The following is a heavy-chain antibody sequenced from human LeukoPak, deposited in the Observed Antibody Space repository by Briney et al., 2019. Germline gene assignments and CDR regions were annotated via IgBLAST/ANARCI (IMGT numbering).Heavy chain of an antibody. CDR3: ARECRIAVAGTAKLWFDP. CDR2: MNPNSGNT. J-gene: IGHJ5*02. Sequence: ASVKVSCKASGYTFTSYDINWVRQATGQGLEWMGWMNPNSGNTGYAQKFQGRVTMTRNTSISTAYMELSSLRSEDTAVYYCARECRIAVAGTAKLWFDPWGQGTLVTVSS. D-gene: IGHD6-19*01. CDR1: GYTFTSYD. V-gene: IGHV1-8*01.